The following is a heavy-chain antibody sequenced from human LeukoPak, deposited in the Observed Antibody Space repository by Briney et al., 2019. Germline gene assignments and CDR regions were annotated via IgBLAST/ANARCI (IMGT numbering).Heavy chain of an antibody. CDR2: IYYSGIT. Sequence: SETLSLTCTVSGDSISSSSYYWGWIRQPPGTGLEWIGSIYYSGITYYNPSLESRLTMSVDTSKNQFSLKLSSVTATDTAVYYCARRMESADYWGQGTLVTVSS. J-gene: IGHJ4*02. CDR1: GDSISSSSYY. V-gene: IGHV4-39*01. CDR3: ARRMESADY. D-gene: IGHD1-1*01.